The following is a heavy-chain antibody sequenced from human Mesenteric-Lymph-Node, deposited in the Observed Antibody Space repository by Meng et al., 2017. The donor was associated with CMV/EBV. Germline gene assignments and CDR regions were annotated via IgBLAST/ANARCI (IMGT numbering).Heavy chain of an antibody. CDR1: GGSFSGYY. V-gene: IGHV4-34*01. J-gene: IGHJ5*02. Sequence: GSLRLSCAVYGGSFSGYYWSWIRQPPGKGLEWIGEINHSGSTNYNPSLKSRVTISVDTSKNQFSLKLSSVTAADTAVYYCARVRRYCSSTSCYRKNWFDPWGQGTLVTVSS. CDR2: INHSGST. CDR3: ARVRRYCSSTSCYRKNWFDP. D-gene: IGHD2-2*01.